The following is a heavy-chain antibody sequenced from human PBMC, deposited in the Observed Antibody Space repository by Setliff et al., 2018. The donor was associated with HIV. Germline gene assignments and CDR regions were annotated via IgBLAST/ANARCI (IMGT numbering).Heavy chain of an antibody. CDR2: IRNKAYGGTT. D-gene: IGHD3-16*01. CDR3: TRESGGATDY. J-gene: IGHJ4*02. Sequence: GGSLRLSCTASGFTFGDYAMTWVRQAPGKGLEWVSFIRNKAYGGTTEYAASVKGRFTMSRDDSKGIVYLQMNSLKADDTAVYYCTRESGGATDYWGQGTLVTVSS. CDR1: GFTFGDYA. V-gene: IGHV3-49*04.